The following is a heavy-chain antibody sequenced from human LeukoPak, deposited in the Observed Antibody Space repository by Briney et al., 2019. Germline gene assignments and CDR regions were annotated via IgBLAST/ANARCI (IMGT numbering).Heavy chain of an antibody. V-gene: IGHV3-23*01. J-gene: IGHJ4*02. CDR2: ISGSDGNA. CDR1: GFTFSKYA. Sequence: GGSLRLSCAASGFTFSKYAMSWVRQAPGKGLEWVSAISGSDGNAFYADSVKGRFTISRDNSKNTLSLQMNSLRAEDTALYYCAKDSSVPYGITDWGQGTLVTVSS. D-gene: IGHD4-17*01. CDR3: AKDSSVPYGITD.